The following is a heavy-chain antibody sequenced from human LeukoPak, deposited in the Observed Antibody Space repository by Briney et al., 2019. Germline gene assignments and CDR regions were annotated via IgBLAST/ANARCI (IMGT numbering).Heavy chain of an antibody. J-gene: IGHJ6*02. D-gene: IGHD3-10*01. CDR2: MYTRGNT. CDR1: GVSISSYY. CDR3: ARDSAEYYYGMDV. Sequence: PSETLSLTCTASGVSISSYYWSWIRQPAGKGLEWIGRMYTRGNTNYNPSLKSRVTMSVDTSKNQFSLNMTSVTAADTAVYYCARDSAEYYYGMDVWGQGTTVTVSS. V-gene: IGHV4-4*07.